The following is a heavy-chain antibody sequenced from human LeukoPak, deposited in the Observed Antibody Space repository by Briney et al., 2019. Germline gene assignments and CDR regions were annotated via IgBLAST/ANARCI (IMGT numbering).Heavy chain of an antibody. CDR3: ARDQGEPLYYYYYYMDV. CDR1: GGTFSTYA. V-gene: IGHV1-2*02. D-gene: IGHD1-26*01. Sequence: ASVKVSCKASGGTFSTYAVSWVRQAPGQGLEWMGGIIPNSGGTNYAQKFQGRVTMTRDTSISTAYMELSRLRSDDTAVYYCARDQGEPLYYYYYYMDVWGKGTTVTVSS. J-gene: IGHJ6*03. CDR2: IIPNSGGT.